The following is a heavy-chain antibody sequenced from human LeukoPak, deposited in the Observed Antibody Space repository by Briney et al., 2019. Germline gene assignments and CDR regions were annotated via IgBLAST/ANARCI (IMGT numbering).Heavy chain of an antibody. CDR1: GYSFTSYW. CDR3: ARCNSYSSGWYGGDY. J-gene: IGHJ4*02. Sequence: GESLKISCKGSGYSFTSYWIGWVRQMPGIGLEWMGIIYPGDSDTRYSPSFQGQVTISADKSISTAYLQWSSLKASGTAMYYCARCNSYSSGWYGGDYWGQGTLVTVSS. CDR2: IYPGDSDT. D-gene: IGHD6-19*01. V-gene: IGHV5-51*01.